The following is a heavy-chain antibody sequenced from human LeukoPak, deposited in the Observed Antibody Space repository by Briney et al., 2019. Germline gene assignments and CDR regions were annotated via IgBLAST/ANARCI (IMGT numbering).Heavy chain of an antibody. CDR2: INSDGSST. Sequence: PGGSLRLSCAASGFTFSSYWMHWVRQAPGKGLVWVSRINSDGSSTSYADSVKGRFTISRDNAKNTLYLQMNSLRAEDTAVYYCARSPVATIRGSLRSWYFDLWGRGTLVTVSS. J-gene: IGHJ2*01. CDR3: ARSPVATIRGSLRSWYFDL. V-gene: IGHV3-74*01. D-gene: IGHD5-24*01. CDR1: GFTFSSYW.